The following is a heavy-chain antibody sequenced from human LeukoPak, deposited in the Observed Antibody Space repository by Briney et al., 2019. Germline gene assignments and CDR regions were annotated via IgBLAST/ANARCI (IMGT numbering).Heavy chain of an antibody. CDR1: GGSISSGGYY. CDR2: IYYSGST. V-gene: IGHV4-31*03. Sequence: SETLSLTCTVSGGSISSGGYYWSWIRQHPGKGLEWIGYIYYSGSTYYNPSLKSRVTISVDTSKNQFSLKLSSVTAADTAVYLCARATPYSGGWPPRPTLLDVWGQGTTVTVSS. D-gene: IGHD6-19*01. J-gene: IGHJ6*02. CDR3: ARATPYSGGWPPRPTLLDV.